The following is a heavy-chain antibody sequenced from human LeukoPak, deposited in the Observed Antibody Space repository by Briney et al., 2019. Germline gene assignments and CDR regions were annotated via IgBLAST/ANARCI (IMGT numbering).Heavy chain of an antibody. J-gene: IGHJ4*02. CDR2: ISAYNGNT. V-gene: IGHV1-18*01. D-gene: IGHD4-17*01. CDR3: ARDRGDYGDYVRGDY. CDR1: GYTFISYG. Sequence: ASVKVSCKASGYTFISYGISWARQAPGQGLEWMGWISAYNGNTNYAQKLQGRVTMTTDTSTSTAYMELRSLRSDDTAVYYCARDRGDYGDYVRGDYWGQGTLVTVSS.